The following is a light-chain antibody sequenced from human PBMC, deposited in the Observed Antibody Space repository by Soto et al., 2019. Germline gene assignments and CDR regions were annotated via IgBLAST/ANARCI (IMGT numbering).Light chain of an antibody. CDR1: RSVSSN. CDR3: QQSGGSGPIT. V-gene: IGKV3-20*01. Sequence: EIVMTWSSAALCAPPLQSATLCCRSSRSVSSNLAWYQQKPGQAPRLLIYGASSRATGIPARFSGSGSGTDFTLTISSLEPEDFAVYCCQQSGGSGPITFGQGTRLENK. CDR2: GAS. J-gene: IGKJ5*01.